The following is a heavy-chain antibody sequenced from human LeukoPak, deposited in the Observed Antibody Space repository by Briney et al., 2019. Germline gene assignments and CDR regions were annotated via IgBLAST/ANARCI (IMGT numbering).Heavy chain of an antibody. Sequence: GESLKISCKTSGYGFNTYWITWVRQVPGKGLEWMGRIDPSDSDTNYNPSFRGRVTLSVDKSINTAYLQWSSLKASDSAIYYCAGYLHYLVDFNSWGQGTLVTVSS. D-gene: IGHD2-15*01. V-gene: IGHV5-10-1*01. CDR3: AGYLHYLVDFNS. CDR2: IDPSDSDT. CDR1: GYGFNTYW. J-gene: IGHJ4*02.